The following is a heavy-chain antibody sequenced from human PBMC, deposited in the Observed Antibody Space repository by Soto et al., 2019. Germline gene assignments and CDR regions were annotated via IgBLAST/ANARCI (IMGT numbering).Heavy chain of an antibody. J-gene: IGHJ4*02. CDR3: ASTPMTTVTTSACYFDY. Sequence: TLGISCAFSVGSISIGAYAWSWIRQPPGKGLEWIGYIYHSGSTYYNPSLKSRVTISVDRSKNQFSLKLSSVTAADTAVYYCASTPMTTVTTSACYFDYWGQGTLVTVSS. D-gene: IGHD4-17*01. CDR2: IYHSGST. V-gene: IGHV4-30-2*01. CDR1: VGSISIGAYA.